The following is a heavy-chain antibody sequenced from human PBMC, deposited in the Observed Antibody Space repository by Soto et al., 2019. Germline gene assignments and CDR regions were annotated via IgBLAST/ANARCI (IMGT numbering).Heavy chain of an antibody. Sequence: EVQLVQSGAEVKKPGESLKISCKGSGYSFSNYWIGWVRQMPGQGLEWMGIIYPDDSDTRYSPSFQGQVTISADKSISTAYLQWSSLKASDTSMYYCARRGITYCGGDCYGPGYWFDTWGQGTQVTVSS. V-gene: IGHV5-51*03. CDR3: ARRGITYCGGDCYGPGYWFDT. CDR1: GYSFSNYW. CDR2: IYPDDSDT. D-gene: IGHD2-21*02. J-gene: IGHJ5*02.